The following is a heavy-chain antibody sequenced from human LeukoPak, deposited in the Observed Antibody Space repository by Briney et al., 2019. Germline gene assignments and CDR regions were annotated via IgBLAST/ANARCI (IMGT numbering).Heavy chain of an antibody. D-gene: IGHD2-2*01. CDR2: INPSGGST. J-gene: IGHJ6*03. V-gene: IGHV1-46*01. CDR3: ARERYCSSTSCYPPYYYYYMDV. Sequence: ASVKVSCRASGYTFTSYYMHWVRQAPGQGLEWMGIINPSGGSTSYAQKFQGRVTMTRDMSTSTVYMELSSLRSEDTAVYYCARERYCSSTSCYPPYYYYYMDVWGKGTTVTVSS. CDR1: GYTFTSYY.